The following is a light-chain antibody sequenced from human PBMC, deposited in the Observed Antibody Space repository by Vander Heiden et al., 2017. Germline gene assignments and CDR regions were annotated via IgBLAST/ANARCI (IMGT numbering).Light chain of an antibody. V-gene: IGKV3-20*01. CDR3: QQYGSSRLT. J-gene: IGKJ4*01. CDR2: GAS. CDR1: QSVSSSY. Sequence: ESGLTQSPGTLSLSPGERGTIACRASQSVSSSYLRSNLAWYPHTPGQAPRLLIYGASSRATGIPDRFSGSGSRTDFTLTISRLEPEDFAVYYCQQYGSSRLTFGGGTKVEIK.